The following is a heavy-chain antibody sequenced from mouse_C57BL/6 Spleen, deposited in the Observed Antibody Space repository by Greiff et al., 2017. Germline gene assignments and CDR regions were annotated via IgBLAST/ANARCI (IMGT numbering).Heavy chain of an antibody. J-gene: IGHJ3*01. CDR3: ATYDVYLFAY. D-gene: IGHD2-3*01. V-gene: IGHV3-6*01. CDR1: GYSITSGYY. Sequence: EVKLVESGPGLVKPSQSLSLTCSVTGYSITSGYYWNWIRQFPGNKLEWMGYISYDGSNNYNPSLKNRISITRDTSKNQFFLKFNSVTTEDTATYYCATYDVYLFAYWGQGTLVTVSA. CDR2: ISYDGSN.